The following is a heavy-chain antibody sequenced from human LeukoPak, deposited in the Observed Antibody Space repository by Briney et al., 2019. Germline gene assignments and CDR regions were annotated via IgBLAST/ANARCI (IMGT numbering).Heavy chain of an antibody. Sequence: PGGSLRLSVAASGFTFSTYPMVWVRQAQGKGLEWVSVISGSGSSTYYADSVKGRFTISRDNSKNTLYLQMNSLRAEDTAVYYCAKEMATIRAFDFWGQGTMVTVSS. J-gene: IGHJ3*01. CDR3: AKEMATIRAFDF. CDR2: ISGSGSST. V-gene: IGHV3-23*01. D-gene: IGHD5-24*01. CDR1: GFTFSTYP.